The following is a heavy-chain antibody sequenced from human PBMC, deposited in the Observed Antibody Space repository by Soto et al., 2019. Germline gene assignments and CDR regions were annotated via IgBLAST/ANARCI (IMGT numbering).Heavy chain of an antibody. J-gene: IGHJ4*02. CDR3: AKDQGVGGTLGLFDY. CDR1: GFTFSSDA. V-gene: IGHV3-30*18. Sequence: QVQLVESGGGAVQPGGSLRLSCVASGFTFSSDAMHWVRQAPGKGLEAVADISNDGSKNHHADSVKGRVTISRDNSKNTLYLQMNSLRTEDTAVYYCAKDQGVGGTLGLFDYWGQGTLVTVSS. D-gene: IGHD1-26*01. CDR2: ISNDGSKN.